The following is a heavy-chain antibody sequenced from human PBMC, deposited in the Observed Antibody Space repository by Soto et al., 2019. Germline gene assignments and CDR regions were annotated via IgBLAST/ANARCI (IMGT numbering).Heavy chain of an antibody. Sequence: EVQLLESGGGLVQPGGSLRLSCAASGFTFSSYAMSWVRQAPGKGLEWVSAISGSGGSTYYADSVKGRFTISRDNSKNTLYLQMYSLRAEDTAVYYCAKGPITMIVVVPLGPFDYWGQGTLVTVSS. CDR1: GFTFSSYA. V-gene: IGHV3-23*01. CDR3: AKGPITMIVVVPLGPFDY. D-gene: IGHD3-22*01. J-gene: IGHJ4*02. CDR2: ISGSGGST.